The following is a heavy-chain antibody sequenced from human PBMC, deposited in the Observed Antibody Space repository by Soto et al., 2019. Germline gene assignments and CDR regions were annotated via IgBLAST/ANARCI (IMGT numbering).Heavy chain of an antibody. CDR1: GFTFSSYA. Sequence: GGSLRLSCAASGFTFSSYAMHWVRQAPGKGLGWVAVISYDGSNKYYADSVKGRFTISRDNSKNTLYLQMNSLRAEDTAVYYCAFQWLHDAFDIWGQGTMVTVSS. CDR2: ISYDGSNK. CDR3: AFQWLHDAFDI. V-gene: IGHV3-30-3*01. D-gene: IGHD3-22*01. J-gene: IGHJ3*02.